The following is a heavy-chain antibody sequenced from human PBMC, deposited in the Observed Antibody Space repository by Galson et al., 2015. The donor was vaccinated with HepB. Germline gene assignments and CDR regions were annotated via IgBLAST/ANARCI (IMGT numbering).Heavy chain of an antibody. CDR2: IIPVVGKT. V-gene: IGHV1-69*02. D-gene: IGHD3-22*01. J-gene: IGHJ5*01. CDR3: ARSLVVISYNWFDS. CDR1: GGSLTSYT. Sequence: SVKVSCKASGGSLTSYTFNWVRQAPGQGLEWVGRIIPVVGKTNYAQRFQDRVTLTADRSTTTVYMELSSLRSEDTAVYFCARSLVVISYNWFDSWGQGTLVTVSS.